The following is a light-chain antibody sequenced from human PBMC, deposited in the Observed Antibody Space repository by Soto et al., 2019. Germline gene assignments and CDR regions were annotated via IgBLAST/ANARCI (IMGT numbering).Light chain of an antibody. V-gene: IGKV2D-29*01. CDR2: DVS. Sequence: EIVMTQTPLSLSVTPGQPASISCKSTQSLVYTDGRTYLHWLLQKPGQPPQVLIYDVSNRSPGVPDRFSGSGSGTEFTLKISRVEAEDVGVYYCMHTVQSPWTFGQGTKMGIK. CDR3: MHTVQSPWT. CDR1: QSLVYTDGRTY. J-gene: IGKJ1*01.